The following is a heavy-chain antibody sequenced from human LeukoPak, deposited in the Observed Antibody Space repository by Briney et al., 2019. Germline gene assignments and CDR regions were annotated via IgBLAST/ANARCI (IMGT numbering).Heavy chain of an antibody. Sequence: RASVKVSCKASGYTFTDYYIHWVRQAPGQGLEWMGWINPKSAGTNYALKFLDKFTLTTDTSLSTAYMELSRLRSDDTAVYYCASEGFGELPFDYWGQGTLVTVSS. CDR3: ASEGFGELPFDY. V-gene: IGHV1-2*07. D-gene: IGHD3-10*01. CDR1: GYTFTDYY. CDR2: INPKSAGT. J-gene: IGHJ4*02.